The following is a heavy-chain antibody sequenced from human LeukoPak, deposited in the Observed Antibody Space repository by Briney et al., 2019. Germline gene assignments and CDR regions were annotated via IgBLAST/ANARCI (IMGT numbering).Heavy chain of an antibody. Sequence: GRSLRLSCAASGFTFDDYAMHWVRQPPGKGLEWVSGISWNSGSIGYADSVKGRFTISRDNAKNSLYLQMNSLRAEDTAVYYCARDGKAVAVAFDIWGQGTMVTVSS. D-gene: IGHD6-19*01. V-gene: IGHV3-9*01. CDR3: ARDGKAVAVAFDI. CDR2: ISWNSGSI. J-gene: IGHJ3*02. CDR1: GFTFDDYA.